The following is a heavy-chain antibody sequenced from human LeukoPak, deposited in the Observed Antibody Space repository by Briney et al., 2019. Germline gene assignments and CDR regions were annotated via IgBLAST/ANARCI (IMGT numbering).Heavy chain of an antibody. CDR1: GFTVSSNY. Sequence: GGSLRLSCAASGFTVSSNYMSWVRQAPGKGLEWVSVIYSGGSTYYADSVKGRFTISRDNSKNTLYLQMNSLRAEDTAVYYCARAPRFWRGYSYGTWYFDLWGRGTLVTVSS. CDR2: IYSGGST. CDR3: ARAPRFWRGYSYGTWYFDL. D-gene: IGHD5-18*01. V-gene: IGHV3-66*01. J-gene: IGHJ2*01.